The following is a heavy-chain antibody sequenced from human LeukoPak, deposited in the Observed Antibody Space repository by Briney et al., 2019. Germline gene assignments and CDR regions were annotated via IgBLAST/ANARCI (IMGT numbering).Heavy chain of an antibody. V-gene: IGHV3-23*01. CDR2: ISNSGGST. CDR1: GFTFSSYA. CDR3: AKETSSSFDY. Sequence: PGGSLRLSCAASGFTFSSYAMNWVRQAPGKGLEWVSGISNSGGSTYYADSVKGRLTIPRDNSKNTLYLQMNSLRAEDTAVYYCAKETSSSFDYWGQGTLVTVSS. J-gene: IGHJ4*02. D-gene: IGHD6-6*01.